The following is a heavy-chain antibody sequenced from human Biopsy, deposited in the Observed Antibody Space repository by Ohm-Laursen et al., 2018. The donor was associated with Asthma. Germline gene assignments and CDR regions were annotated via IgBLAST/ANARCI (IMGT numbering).Heavy chain of an antibody. CDR3: ARAQDYYDSRGYYRSLDY. CDR1: YGSITSGGYY. Sequence: TLSLTWTVSYGSITSGGYYWTWIRQHPGKGPEWIGFIYYSGSTYYNPSLKSRVSISIDTSKNQFSLKLSSVTAADTAVYYCARAQDYYDSRGYYRSLDYWGQGTLVTVSS. CDR2: IYYSGST. V-gene: IGHV4-31*02. D-gene: IGHD3-22*01. J-gene: IGHJ4*02.